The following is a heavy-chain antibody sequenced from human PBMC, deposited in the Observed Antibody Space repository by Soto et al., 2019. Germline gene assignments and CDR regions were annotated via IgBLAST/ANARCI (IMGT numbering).Heavy chain of an antibody. CDR3: ARDVIMVRGARFDP. D-gene: IGHD3-10*01. V-gene: IGHV3-11*05. CDR2: ISSSSSYT. Sequence: QVQLVESGGGLVKPGGSLRLSCAASGFTFSDYYMSWIRQAPGKGLEWVSYISSSSSYTNYAGSVKGRFTISRDNAKNALYLQMHSLRAEDTAVYYCARDVIMVRGARFDPWGQGTLVTVSS. CDR1: GFTFSDYY. J-gene: IGHJ5*02.